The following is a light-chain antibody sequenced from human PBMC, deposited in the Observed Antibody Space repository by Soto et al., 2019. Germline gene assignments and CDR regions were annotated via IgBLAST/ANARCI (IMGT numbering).Light chain of an antibody. CDR1: QDIVNY. Sequence: DIPMTQSPSSLSASIGDRVTITCRASQDIVNYLVWYQQKPGKAPKRLIYGASSLQSGVPSRFSGSGSGTEFTLAISSLQPEDFATYFCLQHNTYPRTFGQGTTVEFK. J-gene: IGKJ1*01. CDR2: GAS. CDR3: LQHNTYPRT. V-gene: IGKV1-17*01.